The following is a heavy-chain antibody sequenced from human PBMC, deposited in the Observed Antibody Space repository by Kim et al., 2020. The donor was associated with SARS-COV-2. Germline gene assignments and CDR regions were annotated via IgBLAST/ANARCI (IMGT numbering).Heavy chain of an antibody. J-gene: IGHJ4*02. D-gene: IGHD3-10*01. Sequence: ASVKVSCKASGYTFTSYGISWVRQAPGQGLEWMGWISAYNGNTNYAQKLQGRVTMTTDTSTSTAYMELRSLRSDDTAVYYCARDEGYYYGSGSYSSFDYWGQGTLVTVSS. CDR2: ISAYNGNT. V-gene: IGHV1-18*01. CDR1: GYTFTSYG. CDR3: ARDEGYYYGSGSYSSFDY.